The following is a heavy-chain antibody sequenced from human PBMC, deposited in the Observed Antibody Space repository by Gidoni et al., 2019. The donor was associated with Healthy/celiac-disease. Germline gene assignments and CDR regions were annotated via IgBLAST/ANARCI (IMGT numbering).Heavy chain of an antibody. CDR2: ISAYNGNT. CDR3: ARVGIAVAGTSDY. V-gene: IGHV1-18*01. CDR1: GYTFTSYG. J-gene: IGHJ4*02. D-gene: IGHD6-19*01. Sequence: QVQLVQSGAEMKKPTASVKVSCKASGYTFTSYGISWVRHAPGQGHEWMGWISAYNGNTNYAQKLQGRVTTTTDTSTSTAYMELRSLGTDDTAVYYCARVGIAVAGTSDYWGQGTLVTVSS.